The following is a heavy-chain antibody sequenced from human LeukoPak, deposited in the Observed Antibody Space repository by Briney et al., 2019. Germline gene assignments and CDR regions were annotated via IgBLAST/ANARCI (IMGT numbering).Heavy chain of an antibody. CDR2: IYYSGTT. V-gene: IGHV4-59*01. CDR3: ARGQFYYDLTGYYS. CDR1: GGSMTNYY. J-gene: IGHJ4*02. Sequence: SETLSLTCTVSGGSMTNYYWSWIRQPPGKGLEWLGHIYYSGTTSYNPSLKSRVTISIDTSKNRFSLKVNSVTAADTAVYYCARGQFYYDLTGYYSWGQGTLVTVSS. D-gene: IGHD3-22*01.